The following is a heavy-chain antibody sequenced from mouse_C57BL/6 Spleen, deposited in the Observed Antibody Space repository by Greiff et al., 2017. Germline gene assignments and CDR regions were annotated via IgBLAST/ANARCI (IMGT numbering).Heavy chain of an antibody. CDR1: GFSLTSYG. D-gene: IGHD1-1*01. CDR3: ASAPDYGSSYYYAMDY. J-gene: IGHJ4*01. CDR2: IWGVGST. V-gene: IGHV2-6*01. Sequence: VQVVESGPGLVAPSQSLSITCTVSGFSLTSYGVDWVRQSPGKGLEWLGVIWGVGSTNYNSAPKSRLSISKDNSKSQVFLKMNSLQTDDTAMYYCASAPDYGSSYYYAMDYWGQGTSVTVSS.